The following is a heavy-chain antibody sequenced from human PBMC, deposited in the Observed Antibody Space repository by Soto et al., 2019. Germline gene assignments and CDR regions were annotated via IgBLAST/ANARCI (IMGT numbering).Heavy chain of an antibody. CDR3: AREEGISDWHAFDY. CDR1: GYTFTGYY. V-gene: IGHV1-2*02. CDR2: INPNSGGT. Sequence: ASVNVSCKASGYTFTGYYMHWVRQAPGQGLELMGLINPNSGGTNYAQKFQGRVTMTRXTXXXXAXMXLXXXXADXTAVYXCAREEGISDWHAFDYWGQGTLVTVSS. D-gene: IGHD6-19*01. J-gene: IGHJ4*02.